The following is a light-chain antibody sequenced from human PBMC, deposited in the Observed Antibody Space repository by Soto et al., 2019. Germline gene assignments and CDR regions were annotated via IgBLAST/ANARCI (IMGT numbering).Light chain of an antibody. CDR1: QSVNSNY. Sequence: EIVLTQSPGTLSVSPGERVTLSCRASQSVNSNYLAWYQQRPGQAPRLLIFGASYRATGIPDRFSGSGSGTDLPRTISRHEPKDLAVYYCQQYSSSPPQFTFGPGTKVDSK. CDR2: GAS. V-gene: IGKV3-20*01. J-gene: IGKJ3*01. CDR3: QQYSSSPPQFT.